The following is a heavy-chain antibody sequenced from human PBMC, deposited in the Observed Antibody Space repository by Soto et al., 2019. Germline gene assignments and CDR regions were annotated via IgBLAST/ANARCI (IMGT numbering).Heavy chain of an antibody. CDR3: ARRLDPLQYSDY. D-gene: IGHD5-18*01. V-gene: IGHV3-48*02. CDR2: ISFSGNTI. J-gene: IGHJ4*02. CDR1: GFTFDDYG. Sequence: VHLVESGGGLVQPGGSLRLSCAASGFTFDDYGMNWVRQAPGKRLERVSFISFSGNTIYYADSVRGRFTISRDNAKSTLFLQMNSLRDDDTATYYCARRLDPLQYSDYWGRGTLVTVSS.